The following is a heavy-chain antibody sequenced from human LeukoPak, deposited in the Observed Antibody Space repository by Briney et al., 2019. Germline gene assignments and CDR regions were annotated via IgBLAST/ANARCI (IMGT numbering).Heavy chain of an antibody. Sequence: SETLSLTCAVSGYSISSGYYWGWIRQPPGKGLEWIGSIYHSGSTYYNPSLKSRVTISVDTSKNQFSLKLSSVTAADTAVYYCARVPHDSSGYGYFDYWGQGTLVTVSS. CDR3: ARVPHDSSGYGYFDY. CDR1: GYSISSGYY. V-gene: IGHV4-38-2*01. J-gene: IGHJ4*02. D-gene: IGHD3-22*01. CDR2: IYHSGST.